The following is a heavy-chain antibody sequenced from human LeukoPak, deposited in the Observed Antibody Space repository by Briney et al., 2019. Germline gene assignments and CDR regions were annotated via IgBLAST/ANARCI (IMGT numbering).Heavy chain of an antibody. CDR2: ISGSGGST. CDR1: GFTFSSYG. Sequence: QTGGSLRLSCAASGFTFSSYGMSWVRQAPGKGLEWVSAISGSGGSTYYADSVKGRFTISRDNSKNTLYLQMNSLRAEDTAVYYCAKITYYGSGSQYYYYYYYMNVWGKGTTVTISS. CDR3: AKITYYGSGSQYYYYYYYMNV. J-gene: IGHJ6*03. V-gene: IGHV3-23*01. D-gene: IGHD3-10*01.